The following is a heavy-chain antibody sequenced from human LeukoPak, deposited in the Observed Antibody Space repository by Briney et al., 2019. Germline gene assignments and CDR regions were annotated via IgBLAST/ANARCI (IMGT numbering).Heavy chain of an antibody. V-gene: IGHV3-30*18. CDR2: IIQDGSGK. CDR1: GFTFSQYC. D-gene: IGHD2-2*02. J-gene: IGHJ3*02. CDR3: AKEGPLTYCSSTSCYTDAFDI. Sequence: GGSLRLSCAASGFTFSQYCMTWVRQAPGKGLEWVAEIIQDGSGKYYADSVKGRFTISRDNSKNTLYLQMNSLRAEDTAVYYCAKEGPLTYCSSTSCYTDAFDIWGQGTMVTVSS.